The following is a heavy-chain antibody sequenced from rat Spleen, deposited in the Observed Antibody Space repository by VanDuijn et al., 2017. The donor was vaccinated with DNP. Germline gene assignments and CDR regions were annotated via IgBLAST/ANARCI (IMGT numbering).Heavy chain of an antibody. D-gene: IGHD1-5*01. CDR1: GFSLTSYG. CDR3: TRHNIGTTWFAY. V-gene: IGHV2S12*01. CDR2: ISSGGST. Sequence: QVQLKESGPGLVQPSQTLSLTCTDSGFSLTSYGVSWVRQPPGKGLEFIAAISSGGSTYYNSALKSRLSISRDTSKSQVFLKMNSLQTEDTAIYFCTRHNIGTTWFAYWGQGTLVTVSS. J-gene: IGHJ3*01.